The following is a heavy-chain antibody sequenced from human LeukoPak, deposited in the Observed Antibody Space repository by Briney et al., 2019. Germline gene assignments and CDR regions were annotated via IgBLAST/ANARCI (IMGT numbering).Heavy chain of an antibody. CDR2: IIPILGIA. J-gene: IGHJ6*02. CDR3: ARDAVTMAEYGMDV. D-gene: IGHD3-10*01. V-gene: IGHV1-69*04. Sequence: SLKVSCKASGGTFSSYAISWVRQAPGQGLEWMGRIIPILGIANYAQKFQGRVTITADKSTSTAYMELSSLRSEDTAVYYCARDAVTMAEYGMDVWGQGTTVTVSS. CDR1: GGTFSSYA.